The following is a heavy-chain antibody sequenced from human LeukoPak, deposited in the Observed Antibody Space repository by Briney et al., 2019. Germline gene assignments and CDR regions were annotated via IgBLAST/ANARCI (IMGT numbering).Heavy chain of an antibody. D-gene: IGHD3-10*01. V-gene: IGHV3-33*01. J-gene: IGHJ5*02. CDR2: IWYDGSNK. CDR3: AGLWIGELGGGFDP. CDR1: GFTFSYYG. Sequence: GRSLRLSCAASGFTFSYYGMHWVRQAPGKGLEWVAVIWYDGSNKYYADSVKGRFTISRDNSKNTLYLQMNSLRAEDTAVYYCAGLWIGELGGGFDPWGLGTLVTVSS.